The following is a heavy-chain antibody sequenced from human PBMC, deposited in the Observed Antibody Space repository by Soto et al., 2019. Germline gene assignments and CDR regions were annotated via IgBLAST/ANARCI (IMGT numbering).Heavy chain of an antibody. D-gene: IGHD6-13*01. Sequence: QVQLVESGGGVVQPGTSLRLSCVVSGFTLSNTGVHWVRQAPGKGLEWVAMISHDGFSQHYVDSVRGRFTISRDNSKNTLYLQMDGLRPEDTSVYYCAKDWGSSGWFNWFDSWGQGTLVIVSS. CDR2: ISHDGFSQ. V-gene: IGHV3-30*18. CDR1: GFTLSNTG. CDR3: AKDWGSSGWFNWFDS. J-gene: IGHJ5*01.